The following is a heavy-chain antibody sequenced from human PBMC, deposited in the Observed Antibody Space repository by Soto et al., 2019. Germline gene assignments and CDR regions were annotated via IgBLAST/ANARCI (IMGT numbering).Heavy chain of an antibody. J-gene: IGHJ4*02. D-gene: IGHD1-1*01. CDR2: ISYSGST. CDR3: GRHEDWNRPLDY. V-gene: IGHV4-59*08. CDR1: GAYISSYY. Sequence: PSETLSLTCTVAGAYISSYYWSWIRQNPGKELEWIGYISYSGSTNYNPSLKSRVTISVDTSKNQFSLNLSSVTAADTAVYYCGRHEDWNRPLDYWGQGTLVTVSS.